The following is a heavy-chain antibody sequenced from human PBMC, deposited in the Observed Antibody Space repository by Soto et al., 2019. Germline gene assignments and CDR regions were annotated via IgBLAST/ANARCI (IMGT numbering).Heavy chain of an antibody. CDR2: IYSGGST. J-gene: IGHJ3*02. CDR1: GFTVSSNY. CDR3: ARGNGAYYYDSSGYYYGPPDAFDI. D-gene: IGHD3-22*01. Sequence: PGGSLRLSCAASGFTVSSNYMSWVRQAPGKGLEWVSVIYSGGSTYYADSVKGRFTISRHNSKNTLYLQMNSLRAEDTAVYYCARGNGAYYYDSSGYYYGPPDAFDIWGQGTMVTVSS. V-gene: IGHV3-53*04.